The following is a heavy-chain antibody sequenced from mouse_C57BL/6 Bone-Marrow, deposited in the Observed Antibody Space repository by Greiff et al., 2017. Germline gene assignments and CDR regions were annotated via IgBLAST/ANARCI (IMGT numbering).Heavy chain of an antibody. D-gene: IGHD1-1*01. V-gene: IGHV1-5*01. CDR1: GYTFTSYW. CDR3: TRFGKAAY. Sequence: DVQLQESGTVLARPGASVKMSCKTSGYTFTSYWMHWVKQRPGQGLEWIGAIYPGNSDTSYNQKFKGKAKLTAVTSASTAYMELSSLTNEDSAVYYCTRFGKAAYWGQGTLVTVSA. J-gene: IGHJ3*01. CDR2: IYPGNSDT.